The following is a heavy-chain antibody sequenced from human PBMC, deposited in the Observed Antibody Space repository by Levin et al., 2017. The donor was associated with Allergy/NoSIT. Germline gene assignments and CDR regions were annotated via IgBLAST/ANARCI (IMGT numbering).Heavy chain of an antibody. CDR2: IKQDGSEK. J-gene: IGHJ4*02. CDR3: AWGYSYFDF. Sequence: GGSLRLSCAASGFTFSSYWMTWVRQAPGKGLEWVANIKQDGSEKYYVDSVKGRFTISRDNAKNSLYLQMDSLRAEDTAVYYCAWGYSYFDFWGQGTLVTASS. CDR1: GFTFSSYW. V-gene: IGHV3-7*04. D-gene: IGHD2-21*01.